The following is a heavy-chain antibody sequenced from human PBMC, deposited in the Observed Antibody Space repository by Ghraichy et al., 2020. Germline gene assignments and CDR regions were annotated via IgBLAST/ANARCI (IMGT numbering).Heavy chain of an antibody. Sequence: GGSLRLSCAASGFTFDDYAMHWVRQAPGKGLEWVSGITWNSGTIAYADSVKGRFTISRDNAKNSLYLQMNSLRTEDTAFYYCAKGNSYGSGSYLYDAFDMWGQGTMVTVSS. D-gene: IGHD3-10*01. V-gene: IGHV3-9*01. J-gene: IGHJ3*02. CDR3: AKGNSYGSGSYLYDAFDM. CDR2: ITWNSGTI. CDR1: GFTFDDYA.